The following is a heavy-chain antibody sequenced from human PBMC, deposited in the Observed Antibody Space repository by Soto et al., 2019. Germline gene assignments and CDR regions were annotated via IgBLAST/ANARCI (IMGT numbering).Heavy chain of an antibody. V-gene: IGHV1-69*01. CDR3: ARGGPSVVVVAAIDEYFQH. D-gene: IGHD2-15*01. CDR2: IIPIFGTA. J-gene: IGHJ1*01. Sequence: QVQLVQSGAEVKKPGSSVKVSCKASGGTFSSYAISWARQAPGQGLEWMGGIIPIFGTANYAQKFQGRVTITADESTSTAYMELSSLRSEDTAVYYCARGGPSVVVVAAIDEYFQHWGQGTLVTVSS. CDR1: GGTFSSYA.